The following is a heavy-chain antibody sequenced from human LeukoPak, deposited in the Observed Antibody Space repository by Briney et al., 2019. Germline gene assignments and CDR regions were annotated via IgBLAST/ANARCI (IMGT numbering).Heavy chain of an antibody. CDR3: LRDGSGPRVRGPPLGYYGLDV. D-gene: IGHD3-10*01. Sequence: GGSLRLSCVASGFSFNFYGMHLVRQAPGKGLEWVAVIWHDGSNKVYADSVMGRFTISRDNSKSTLYLQINNLRAEDTAVYYCLRDGSGPRVRGPPLGYYGLDVWGQGTTVGVSS. V-gene: IGHV3-33*01. CDR1: GFSFNFYG. J-gene: IGHJ6*02. CDR2: IWHDGSNK.